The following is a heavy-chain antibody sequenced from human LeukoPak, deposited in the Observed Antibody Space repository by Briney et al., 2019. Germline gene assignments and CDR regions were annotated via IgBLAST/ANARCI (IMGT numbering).Heavy chain of an antibody. D-gene: IGHD2-2*01. CDR1: GFTFSSYW. CDR2: INSDGSST. J-gene: IGHJ4*02. V-gene: IGHV3-74*01. CDR3: ARGYCSSTSCLFDY. Sequence: GGSLRLSCAASGFTFSSYWMHWVRQAPGKGLVWVSRINSDGSSTNYADPVKGRFTISRDNAKNTLYLQMNSLRAEDTAVYYCARGYCSSTSCLFDYWGQGTLVTVSP.